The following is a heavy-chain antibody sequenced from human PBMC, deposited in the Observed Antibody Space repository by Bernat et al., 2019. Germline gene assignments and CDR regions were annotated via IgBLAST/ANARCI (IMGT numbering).Heavy chain of an antibody. CDR3: AKGFGPEN. V-gene: IGHV3-7*03. CDR2: INQDGSAT. D-gene: IGHD3-16*01. J-gene: IGHJ4*01. Sequence: EVQLVDSGGGLVQPGGCLRLSCAASGFTFSSDYITWVRQAPGKGLEWVANINQDGSATYYADSVKGRFIISRDNARTSVYLQMGSLRTEDTAIYYCAKGFGPENWGHGTLVTVSS. CDR1: GFTFSSDY.